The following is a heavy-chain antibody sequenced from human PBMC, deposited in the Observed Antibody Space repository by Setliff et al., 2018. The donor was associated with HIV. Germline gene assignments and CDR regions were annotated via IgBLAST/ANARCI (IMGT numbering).Heavy chain of an antibody. Sequence: GGSLRLSCAASGFTFSSYAMHWVRQAPGKGLEWVAVISYDGSNKYYADSVKGRFTISRDNSKNTLYLQMNSLRAEDTAVYYCARESLSGVWYFDLWGRGTLVTVSS. CDR2: ISYDGSNK. V-gene: IGHV3-30*01. D-gene: IGHD3-10*01. CDR3: ARESLSGVWYFDL. CDR1: GFTFSSYA. J-gene: IGHJ2*01.